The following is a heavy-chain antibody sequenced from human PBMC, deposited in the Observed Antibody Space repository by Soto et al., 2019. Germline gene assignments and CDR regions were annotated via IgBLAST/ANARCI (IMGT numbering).Heavy chain of an antibody. Sequence: LRLSCAASGFIFRDFYMSWIRQVPGKGLEWLSKISSSSSSTDYADSVKGRFTISRDNAKNSLYLQMSSLRAEDTAVYYCARDRGGGSIFGGQYGMDVWGQGTTVTVSS. D-gene: IGHD3-3*01. CDR2: ISSSSSST. CDR3: ARDRGGGSIFGGQYGMDV. V-gene: IGHV3-11*06. J-gene: IGHJ6*02. CDR1: GFIFRDFY.